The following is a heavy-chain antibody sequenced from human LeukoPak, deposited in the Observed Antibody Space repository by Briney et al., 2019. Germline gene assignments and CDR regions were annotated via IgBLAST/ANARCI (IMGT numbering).Heavy chain of an antibody. CDR2: INTISSTI. V-gene: IGHV3-48*01. Sequence: PGGSLRLSCAASGFAFRSYGMNWVRQAPGKGLEWVSYINTISSTIHYVDSVRGRFTISRDNAKNSLYLQMDSLRAEDTAVYYCAREIPRSSCGGDCYSDYWGQGTLVTVSS. CDR3: AREIPRSSCGGDCYSDY. J-gene: IGHJ4*02. D-gene: IGHD2-21*02. CDR1: GFAFRSYG.